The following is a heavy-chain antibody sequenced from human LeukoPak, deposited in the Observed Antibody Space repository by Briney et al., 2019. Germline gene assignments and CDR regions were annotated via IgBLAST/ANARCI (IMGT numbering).Heavy chain of an antibody. D-gene: IGHD6-13*01. CDR1: RFTLSSYW. V-gene: IGHV3-74*01. J-gene: IGHJ4*02. CDR3: ASSYSSSWPTDRIFDY. CDR2: INNDGVST. Sequence: GGSLRLSCATSRFTLSSYWMHWVRQVPGKGLEWLSRINNDGVSTSYADSVKGRFTISRDNAKNTLYLRMNSLKTEDTAVYYCASSYSSSWPTDRIFDYWGQGTLVTVSS.